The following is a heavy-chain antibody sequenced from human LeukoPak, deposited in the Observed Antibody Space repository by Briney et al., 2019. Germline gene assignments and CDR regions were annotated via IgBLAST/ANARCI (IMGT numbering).Heavy chain of an antibody. CDR3: ARGGGIQSCGGKTCFRGFVY. CDR1: GYGFSDYY. Sequence: GASVKVSCKTSGYGFSDYYMHWVRQAPGQGLEYMGWINPNSGDNSCAQKFQGRVSMTRDTSSTTLYMELTSLRSDDTAVYFCARGGGIQSCGGKTCFRGFVYWGQGTLATVSS. D-gene: IGHD2-21*01. V-gene: IGHV1-2*02. CDR2: INPNSGDN. J-gene: IGHJ4*02.